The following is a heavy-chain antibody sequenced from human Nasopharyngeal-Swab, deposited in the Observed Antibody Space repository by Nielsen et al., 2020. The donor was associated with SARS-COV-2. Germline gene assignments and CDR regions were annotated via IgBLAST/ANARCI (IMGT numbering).Heavy chain of an antibody. CDR1: GFTLDDYA. CDR3: ASSINYDSSGYYDY. CDR2: ISWNSGSI. D-gene: IGHD3-22*01. V-gene: IGHV3-9*01. J-gene: IGHJ4*02. Sequence: SLKISCAASGFTLDDYAMHWVRQAPGKGLEWVSGISWNSGSIGYADSVKGRFTISRDNAKNSLYLQMNSLRAEDTALYYCASSINYDSSGYYDYWGQGTLVTVSS.